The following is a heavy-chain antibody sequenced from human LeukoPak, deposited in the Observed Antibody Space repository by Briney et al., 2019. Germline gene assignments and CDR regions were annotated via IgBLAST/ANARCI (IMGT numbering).Heavy chain of an antibody. CDR2: FSHRGGS. J-gene: IGHJ4*02. D-gene: IGHD3-22*01. V-gene: IGHV4-38-2*02. CDR3: ARAQDFSDSSGPNYLDF. CDR1: GYSLSSGFF. Sequence: SETLSLTCTVSGYSLSSGFFCDWIRQSPGKGLEWIGSFSHRGGSYHIPSLKSRVTISVDTSKNQFSLKLLSVTAADTAVYYCARAQDFSDSSGPNYLDFWGQGILVTVSS.